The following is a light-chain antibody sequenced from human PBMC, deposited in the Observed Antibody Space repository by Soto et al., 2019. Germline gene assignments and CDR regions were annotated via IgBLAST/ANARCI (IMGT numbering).Light chain of an antibody. J-gene: IGKJ1*01. CDR1: QSVSSY. CDR2: DAS. Sequence: EIVLTQSPATLPLSPGERATLSCRASQSVSSYLAWYQQKPGQAPRLLIYDASNRATGIPARFSGSGSGTDFTLTICSLEPEDFAVYYCQQRSNWPWTFGQGTKVQI. V-gene: IGKV3-11*01. CDR3: QQRSNWPWT.